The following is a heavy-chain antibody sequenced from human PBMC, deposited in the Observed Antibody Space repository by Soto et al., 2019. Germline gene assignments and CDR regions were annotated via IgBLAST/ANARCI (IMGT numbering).Heavy chain of an antibody. V-gene: IGHV3-74*01. CDR3: ARSLPGTYGAFDL. J-gene: IGHJ3*01. CDR1: EFTFRSYL. Sequence: PGSSLRLSLPSSEFTFRSYLMHWGRQIPGKGLVWVSRISGDGTNSNYADSVKGRFTISRDNAKNPVYLQIDSLRAEDKAVYYCARSLPGTYGAFDLWGQGTMVTVSS. CDR2: ISGDGTNS. D-gene: IGHD1-7*01.